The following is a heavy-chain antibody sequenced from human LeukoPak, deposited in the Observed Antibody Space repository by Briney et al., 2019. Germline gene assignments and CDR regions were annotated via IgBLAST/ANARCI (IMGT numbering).Heavy chain of an antibody. CDR3: ARDKDGHNYVPHY. Sequence: RASVKVSCKASGYTFTGNYMYWVRQAPGQGLEWMGWINPNSGDTNYAQKFQGRVTMTGDTSINTAYMELSRLRSDDTALYYCARDKDGHNYVPHYWGQGTLVTVSS. CDR1: GYTFTGNY. CDR2: INPNSGDT. V-gene: IGHV1-2*02. J-gene: IGHJ4*02. D-gene: IGHD5-24*01.